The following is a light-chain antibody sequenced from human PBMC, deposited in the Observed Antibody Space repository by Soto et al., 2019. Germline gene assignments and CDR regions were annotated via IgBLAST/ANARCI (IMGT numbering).Light chain of an antibody. Sequence: IVMTQSPATLSVSPGERATLSCRASQSVGSNLAWYQQKPGQAPRLLIYGASTRATGIPARFSGSGSGTEFTLTISSLQSEDFAVYYCQQYNNWPLTFGGGTKVEIK. V-gene: IGKV3-15*01. CDR2: GAS. CDR3: QQYNNWPLT. CDR1: QSVGSN. J-gene: IGKJ4*01.